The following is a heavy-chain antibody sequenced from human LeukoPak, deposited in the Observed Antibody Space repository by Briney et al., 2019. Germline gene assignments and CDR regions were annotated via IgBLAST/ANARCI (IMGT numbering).Heavy chain of an antibody. CDR1: GGSFSGYY. CDR2: INHSGST. D-gene: IGHD1-26*01. CDR3: ARSGRGKTCTFDY. Sequence: SETLSLTCAVYGGSFSGYYWSWIRQPPGKGLEWIGEINHSGSTNYNPSLKSRVTISVDTSKNQFSLKLSSVTAADTAVYYCARSGRGKTCTFDYWGQGTLVTVSS. J-gene: IGHJ4*02. V-gene: IGHV4-34*01.